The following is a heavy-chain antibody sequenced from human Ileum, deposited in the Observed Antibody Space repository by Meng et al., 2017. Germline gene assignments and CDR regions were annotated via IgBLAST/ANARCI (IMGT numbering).Heavy chain of an antibody. CDR1: GFTFRSHW. CDR3: ATLHPTGIDY. J-gene: IGHJ4*02. CDR2: IKGDGSDT. V-gene: IGHV3-74*01. Sequence: EGQRASAGEVFVQLGGSLRLSCAASGFTFRSHWMHWVRQAPGKGLVWVSRIKGDGSDTSYADSVKGRFTISRDNAKNTLYLQMNSLRVEDTAVYYCATLHPTGIDYWGQGILVTVSS.